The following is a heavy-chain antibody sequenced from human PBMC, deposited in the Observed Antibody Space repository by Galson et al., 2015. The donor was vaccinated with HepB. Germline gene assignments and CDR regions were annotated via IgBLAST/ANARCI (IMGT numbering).Heavy chain of an antibody. Sequence: SLRLSCAASGFTFSSYSMNWVRQAPGKGLEWVSSISSSSSYIYYADSVKGRFTISRDNAKNSLYLQMNSLRAEDTAVYYCAARIAVAHGPEAPWGQGTLVTVSS. D-gene: IGHD6-19*01. J-gene: IGHJ5*02. V-gene: IGHV3-21*01. CDR3: AARIAVAHGPEAP. CDR1: GFTFSSYS. CDR2: ISSSSSYI.